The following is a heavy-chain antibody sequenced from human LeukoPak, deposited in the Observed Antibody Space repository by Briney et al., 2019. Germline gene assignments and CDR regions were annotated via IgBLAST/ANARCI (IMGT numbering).Heavy chain of an antibody. J-gene: IGHJ4*02. Sequence: PSGTLSLTCTVSGGSISSYYWTWIRQPPGKGLEWIGFIYYSGATKYNPSLESRVTISLDTSNNQFSLRLNSVTAADTAVYYCARRVAVPGSYYFDYWSQGTLVTASS. D-gene: IGHD2-15*01. V-gene: IGHV4-59*08. CDR3: ARRVAVPGSYYFDY. CDR1: GGSISSYY. CDR2: IYYSGAT.